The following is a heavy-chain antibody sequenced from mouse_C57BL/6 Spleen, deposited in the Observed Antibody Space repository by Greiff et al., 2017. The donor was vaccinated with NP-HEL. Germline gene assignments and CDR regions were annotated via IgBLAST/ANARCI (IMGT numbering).Heavy chain of an antibody. J-gene: IGHJ3*01. CDR3: ARFIRRNHRGGFAY. Sequence: EVQLQQSGPELVKPGASVKISCKASGYTFTDYYMNWVKQSHGKSLEWIGDINPNNGGTSYNQKFKGKATLTVDKSSSTAYMELRSLTSEDSAVYYCARFIRRNHRGGFAYWGQGTLVTVSA. CDR2: INPNNGGT. CDR1: GYTFTDYY. V-gene: IGHV1-26*01. D-gene: IGHD1-1*01.